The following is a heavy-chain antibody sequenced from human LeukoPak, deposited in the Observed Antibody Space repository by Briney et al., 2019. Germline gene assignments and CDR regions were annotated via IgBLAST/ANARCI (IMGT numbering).Heavy chain of an antibody. CDR2: IKKDGSEE. D-gene: IGHD3-22*01. CDR3: ARAVSSGYYNLYFDY. CDR1: GFTFNSYW. V-gene: IGHV3-7*04. J-gene: IGHJ4*02. Sequence: GGSLRLSCAASGFTFNSYWMNWVRQAPGKGLEWVANIKKDGSEEFYVDSVKGRFTISRDNAKNSLYLQMNSLRAEDTAVYYCARAVSSGYYNLYFDYWGQGTLVTVSS.